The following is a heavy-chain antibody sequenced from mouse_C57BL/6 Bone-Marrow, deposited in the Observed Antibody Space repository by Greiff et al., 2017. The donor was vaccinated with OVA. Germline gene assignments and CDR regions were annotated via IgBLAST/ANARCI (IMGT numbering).Heavy chain of an antibody. CDR2: FYPRSGNT. CDR3: ARWGDYLYYYAMDY. J-gene: IGHJ4*01. CDR1: GYTFTSYG. D-gene: IGHD2-4*01. Sequence: QVQLQQSGAELARPGASVKLSCKASGYTFTSYGISWVKQRTGQGLEGIGAFYPRSGNTYYNEKFKGKATLTADKSSSTAYMELRSLTSEDSAVYFCARWGDYLYYYAMDYWGQGTSVTVSS. V-gene: IGHV1-81*01.